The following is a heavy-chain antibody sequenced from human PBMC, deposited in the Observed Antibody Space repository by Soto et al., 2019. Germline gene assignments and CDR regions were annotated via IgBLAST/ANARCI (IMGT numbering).Heavy chain of an antibody. Sequence: ASVKVSCKASGYTFTHYYIHWVRQAHGQGLEWMGMINPSGGSTDYAQKFQGRVTMTTDTSTTTVYMELSSLRSDDTAVYYCARPPFPGCINGVCYPCDHWGQGTLVTVSS. V-gene: IGHV1-46*01. CDR1: GYTFTHYY. J-gene: IGHJ4*02. CDR3: ARPPFPGCINGVCYPCDH. CDR2: INPSGGST. D-gene: IGHD2-8*01.